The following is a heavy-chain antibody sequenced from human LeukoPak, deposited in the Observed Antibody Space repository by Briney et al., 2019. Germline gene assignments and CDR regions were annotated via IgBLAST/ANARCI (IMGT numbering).Heavy chain of an antibody. CDR1: Y. D-gene: IGHD5-12*01. V-gene: IGHV4-34*13. Sequence: YMNWVRQPPGKGLEWIGEINHSGSTNYNPSLKSRVTISVDTSKNQFSLKLSSVTAADTAVYYCASRSVLRGYSGYDYGDYYYYGMDVWGQGTTVTVSS. CDR3: ASRSVLRGYSGYDYGDYYYYGMDV. CDR2: INHSGST. J-gene: IGHJ6*02.